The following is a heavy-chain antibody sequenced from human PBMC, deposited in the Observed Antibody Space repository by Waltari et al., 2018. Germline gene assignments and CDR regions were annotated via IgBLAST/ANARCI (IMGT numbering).Heavy chain of an antibody. V-gene: IGHV3-7*01. CDR1: GFTFSSYW. CDR3: AREKWGRGLIDY. D-gene: IGHD1-26*01. CDR2: RKQDGSEK. J-gene: IGHJ4*02. Sequence: EVQLVESGGGLVQPGGSLRLSCAASGFTFSSYWMNWVRQAPGKGREWGANRKQDGSEKYYVDSVKGRFTISRDNAKNSLYLQMNRLRAEDTAVYYCAREKWGRGLIDYWGQGTLVTVSS.